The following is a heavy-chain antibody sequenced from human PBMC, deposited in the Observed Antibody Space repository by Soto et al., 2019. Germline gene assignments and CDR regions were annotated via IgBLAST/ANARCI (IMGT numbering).Heavy chain of an antibody. D-gene: IGHD5-12*01. CDR2: ISYDGSNK. J-gene: IGHJ5*02. V-gene: IGHV3-30*03. Sequence: QVQLVESGGGVVQPGRSLRLSCAASGFTFSSYGMHWVRQAPGKGLEWVAVISYDGSNKYYADSVKGRFTISRDNSKNTLYLQMNSLRAEDTAVYYCAREYSGYDFTNWFDPWGQGTLVTVSS. CDR3: AREYSGYDFTNWFDP. CDR1: GFTFSSYG.